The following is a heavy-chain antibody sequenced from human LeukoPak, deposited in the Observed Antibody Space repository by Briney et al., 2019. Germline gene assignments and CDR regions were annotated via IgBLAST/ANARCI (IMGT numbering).Heavy chain of an antibody. J-gene: IGHJ4*02. CDR2: IYYSGST. CDR3: ARDFVVVRGAFSN. D-gene: IGHD3-10*01. CDR1: GGSISSSSYY. Sequence: PSETLSLTCTVSGGSISSSSYYWGWIRQPPGKGLEWIGSIYYSGSTYYNPSLKSRVTISVDTSKNQFSLKLSSVTAADTAVYYCARDFVVVRGAFSNWGQGTLVTVSS. V-gene: IGHV4-39*07.